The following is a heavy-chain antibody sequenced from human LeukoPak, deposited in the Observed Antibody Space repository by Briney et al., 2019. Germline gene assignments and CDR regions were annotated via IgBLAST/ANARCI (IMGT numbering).Heavy chain of an antibody. Sequence: GALRLSWAASGLPFCRYWMTWVRPAPGEGPGGVANKKPDGSEEYYVDSVKGRFTISRDNAKNSLYLQMSSLRGKDTAIYYCARDKIEGPSKFDNGGQGTLVSVST. D-gene: IGHD2/OR15-2a*01. CDR1: GLPFCRYW. V-gene: IGHV3-7*03. CDR2: KKPDGSEE. CDR3: ARDKIEGPSKFDN. J-gene: IGHJ4*02.